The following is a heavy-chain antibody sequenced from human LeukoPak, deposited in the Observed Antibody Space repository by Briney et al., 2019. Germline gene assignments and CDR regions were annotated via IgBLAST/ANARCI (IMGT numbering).Heavy chain of an antibody. V-gene: IGHV4-30-4*01. Sequence: KTSETLSLTCTVSGGSISSGDYYWSWIRQPPGKGLEWIGYIYYSGSTYYNPSLKSRVTISVDTSKNQFSLKLSSVTAADTAVYYCARVGYGDYVGPVDYWGQGTLVTVSS. CDR1: GGSISSGDYY. CDR2: IYYSGST. J-gene: IGHJ4*02. D-gene: IGHD4-17*01. CDR3: ARVGYGDYVGPVDY.